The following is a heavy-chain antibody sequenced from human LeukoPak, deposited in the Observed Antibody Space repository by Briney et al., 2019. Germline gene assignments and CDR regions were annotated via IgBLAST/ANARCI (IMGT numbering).Heavy chain of an antibody. CDR3: ARSKTRERPVDY. D-gene: IGHD5-24*01. Sequence: PGGSLRLSCAASGFTFSSYWMHWVRQAPGKGLVWVSRINSDGSSTSYADSVKGRFTISRDNAKNTLYLQMNSLRAEDTAVYYCARSKTRERPVDYWGQGTLVTVSS. CDR1: GFTFSSYW. J-gene: IGHJ4*02. CDR2: INSDGSST. V-gene: IGHV3-74*01.